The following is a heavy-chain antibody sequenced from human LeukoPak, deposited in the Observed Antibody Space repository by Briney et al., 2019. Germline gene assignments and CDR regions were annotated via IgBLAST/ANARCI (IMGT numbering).Heavy chain of an antibody. CDR2: IYYSGST. CDR3: ARGTTMIRGVSHFDY. D-gene: IGHD3-10*01. Sequence: SETLSLTCTVSGGSISSGGYYWSWIRQHPGKGLEWIGYIYYSGSTYYNPSLKSRVTISVDTSKNQFSLKLSSVTAADTAVYYCARGTTMIRGVSHFDYWGQGTLVTVSS. CDR1: GGSISSGGYY. V-gene: IGHV4-31*03. J-gene: IGHJ4*02.